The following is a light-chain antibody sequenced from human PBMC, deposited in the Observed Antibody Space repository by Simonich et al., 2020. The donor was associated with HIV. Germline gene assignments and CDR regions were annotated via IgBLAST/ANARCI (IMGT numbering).Light chain of an antibody. CDR2: EVS. J-gene: IGLJ2*01. V-gene: IGLV2-8*01. Sequence: QSALTQPPSASGSPGQSVTISCTESSRDVGGYNYVSWYQQHPGQAPKLMIYEVSKRPSGVPDRFSGAKSGNTASLTVSGLQAEDEADYYCSSYAGSNNVVFGGGTKLTVL. CDR1: SRDVGGYNY. CDR3: SSYAGSNNVV.